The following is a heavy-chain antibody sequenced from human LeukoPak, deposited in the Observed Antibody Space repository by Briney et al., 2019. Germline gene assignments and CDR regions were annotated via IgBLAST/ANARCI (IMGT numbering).Heavy chain of an antibody. CDR3: AREAYDTRSANNWFDH. CDR1: GFTFSSYS. V-gene: IGHV3-21*01. CDR2: ISSSSSYI. D-gene: IGHD3-22*01. Sequence: GGSLRLSCAASGFTFSSYSMNWVRQAPGKGLEWVSSISSSSSYIYYADSVKGRFTISRDNAKNSLYLQMNSLRAEDTAVYYCAREAYDTRSANNWFDHWGQGTLVTVSS. J-gene: IGHJ5*02.